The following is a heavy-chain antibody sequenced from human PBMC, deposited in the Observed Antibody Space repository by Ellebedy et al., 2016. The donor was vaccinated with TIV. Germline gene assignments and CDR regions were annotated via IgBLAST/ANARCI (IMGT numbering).Heavy chain of an antibody. CDR2: IRQEGDEI. CDR1: GFNFRSYW. D-gene: IGHD4-17*01. CDR3: ARRGSYGDYAVQVNNWFDR. V-gene: IGHV3-7*01. Sequence: GESLKISCAASGFNFRSYWMTWVRQAPGKGLEWVAKIRQEGDEIYYVESVKGRFTISRDNAKNSLYLQLNSLRVEGTAVYYCARRGSYGDYAVQVNNWFDRWGQGTLVTV. J-gene: IGHJ5*02.